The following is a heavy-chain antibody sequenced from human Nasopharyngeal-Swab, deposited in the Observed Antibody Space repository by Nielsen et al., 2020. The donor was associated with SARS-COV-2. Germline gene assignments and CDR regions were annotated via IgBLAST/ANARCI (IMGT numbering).Heavy chain of an antibody. J-gene: IGHJ4*02. CDR3: ARDRGITMPFDY. CDR1: GFTFSSYS. V-gene: IGHV3-21*01. CDR2: ISSSSSYI. D-gene: IGHD1-14*01. Sequence: GGSLRLSCAASGFTFSSYSMNWVCQAPGKGLEWVSSISSSSSYIYYADSVKGRFTISRDNAKNSLYLQMNSLRAEDTAVYYCARDRGITMPFDYWGQGTLVTVSS.